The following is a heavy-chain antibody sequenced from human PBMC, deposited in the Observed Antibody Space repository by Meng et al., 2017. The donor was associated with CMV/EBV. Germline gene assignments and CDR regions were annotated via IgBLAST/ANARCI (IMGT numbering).Heavy chain of an antibody. V-gene: IGHV1-69*04. CDR3: ARDFVRGRSMDV. D-gene: IGHD2-8*01. CDR1: GGTFSSYT. CDR2: SIPILGIA. J-gene: IGHJ6*02. Sequence: SVKVSCKASGGTFSSYTISWVRQAPGQGLEWRGRSIPILGIANYAQKFQGRVTITADQSTSTAYMELSSLRSEDTAVYYCARDFVRGRSMDVWGQGTTVTVSS.